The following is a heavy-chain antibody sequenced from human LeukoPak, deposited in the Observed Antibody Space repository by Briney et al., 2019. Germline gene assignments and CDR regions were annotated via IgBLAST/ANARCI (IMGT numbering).Heavy chain of an antibody. CDR1: GFTFSSYA. Sequence: GGSLRLSCAASGFTFSSYAMSWVRQAPGKGLEWIGFIRSKAYSGTTEYAASVKDRFTISRDDSKSIAYLEMNSLKAEDTAVYYCTWATAGTGYYYYYMDVWGKGTSVTVSS. D-gene: IGHD6-13*01. V-gene: IGHV3-49*04. CDR2: IRSKAYSGTT. J-gene: IGHJ6*03. CDR3: TWATAGTGYYYYYMDV.